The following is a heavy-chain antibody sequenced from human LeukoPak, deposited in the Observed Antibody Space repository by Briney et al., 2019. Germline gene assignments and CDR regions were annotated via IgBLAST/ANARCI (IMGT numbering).Heavy chain of an antibody. J-gene: IGHJ4*02. Sequence: EASVKVSCRASGYTFSGYFMHWVRQAPGQGLEWMGWIYPSSGGTKYAQKFQGRVTMTRDTSISTIYMELSSLRSDDTAVYYCARFSGSSNFDYWGQGTLVTVPS. CDR2: IYPSSGGT. CDR3: ARFSGSSNFDY. D-gene: IGHD1-26*01. V-gene: IGHV1-2*02. CDR1: GYTFSGYF.